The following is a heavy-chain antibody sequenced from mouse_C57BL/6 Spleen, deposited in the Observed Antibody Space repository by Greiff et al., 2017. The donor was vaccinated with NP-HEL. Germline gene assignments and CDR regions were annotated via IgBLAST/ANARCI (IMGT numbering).Heavy chain of an antibody. D-gene: IGHD3-3*01. CDR3: ARWGTRGAWFAY. CDR2: INPSNGGT. CDR1: GYTFTRYW. J-gene: IGHJ3*01. Sequence: QVQLQQPGTELVKPGASVKLSCKASGYTFTRYWMHWVKQRPGQGLEWIGNINPSNGGTTFNEKFKSKATLTVDKSSSTAYMQLSSLTSEDSAVYYCARWGTRGAWFAYWGQGTLVTVSA. V-gene: IGHV1-53*01.